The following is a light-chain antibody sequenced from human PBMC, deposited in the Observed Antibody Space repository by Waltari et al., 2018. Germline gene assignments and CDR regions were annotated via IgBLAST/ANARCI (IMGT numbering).Light chain of an antibody. CDR2: DAS. CDR1: QSVSSN. V-gene: IGKV3-15*01. Sequence: VVLTQSPATLSVSPGESAIISCRASQSVSSNLAWYQPKPGQAPRLLIYDASTRASSIPARFRGSGSGTEFTLTINNLQSEDSATYYCQQYNRWPPITFGQGTRLDIK. J-gene: IGKJ5*01. CDR3: QQYNRWPPIT.